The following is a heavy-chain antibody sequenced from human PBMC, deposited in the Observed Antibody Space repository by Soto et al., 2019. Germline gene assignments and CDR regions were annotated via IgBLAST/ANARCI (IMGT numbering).Heavy chain of an antibody. D-gene: IGHD6-19*01. CDR3: AKQRRVAANTIFDY. CDR1: GFTFSSYG. J-gene: IGHJ4*02. V-gene: IGHV3-30*18. Sequence: HPGGSLRLSCAASGFTFSSYGMHWVRQAPGKGLEWVAVISYDGSNKYYADSVKGRFTISRDNSKNTLYLQMNSLRAEDTAVYYCAKQRRVAANTIFDYWGQGTLVTVSS. CDR2: ISYDGSNK.